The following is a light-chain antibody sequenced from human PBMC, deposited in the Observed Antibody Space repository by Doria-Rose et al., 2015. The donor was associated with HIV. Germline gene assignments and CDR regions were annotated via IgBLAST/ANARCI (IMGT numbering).Light chain of an antibody. V-gene: IGKV3-15*01. J-gene: IGKJ2*01. Sequence: TQSPATLSVSPGERATLSCRASQGIGSDLAWYQQKPGQAPRLLIYRASIRAIGIPPRFTGGGSGTEFTLTISSLQTEDLAVYFCQQYSQWPPYTFGQGTKLEVK. CDR3: QQYSQWPPYT. CDR2: RAS. CDR1: QGIGSD.